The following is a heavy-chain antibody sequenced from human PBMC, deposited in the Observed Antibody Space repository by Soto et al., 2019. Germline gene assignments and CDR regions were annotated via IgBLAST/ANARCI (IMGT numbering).Heavy chain of an antibody. D-gene: IGHD3-3*01. CDR3: ARFNHPRGSYDFWSGSNNFDY. CDR1: GFTFSSYG. V-gene: IGHV3-33*01. CDR2: IWYDGSNK. J-gene: IGHJ4*02. Sequence: GGSLRLSCAASGFTFSSYGMHWVRQAPGKGLEWVAVIWYDGSNKYYADSVKGRFTISRDNSKNTLYLQMNSLRAEDTAVYYCARFNHPRGSYDFWSGSNNFDYWGQGTLVTVSS.